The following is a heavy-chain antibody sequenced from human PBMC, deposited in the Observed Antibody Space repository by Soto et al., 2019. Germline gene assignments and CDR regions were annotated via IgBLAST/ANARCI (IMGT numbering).Heavy chain of an antibody. V-gene: IGHV4-34*01. D-gene: IGHD6-13*01. J-gene: IGHJ4*02. CDR2: INHSGST. CDR3: ARGRKEYSSSWYVD. CDR1: GGSFSTYY. Sequence: QVQLQQWGAGLLKPSETLSLTCAVYGGSFSTYYWSWIRQPPGKGLEWTGEINHSGSTNFNPSLKSLDTIAVDTSKNQLSLKLTSVTAADTAVYFCARGRKEYSSSWYVDWGQGTLVTVSS.